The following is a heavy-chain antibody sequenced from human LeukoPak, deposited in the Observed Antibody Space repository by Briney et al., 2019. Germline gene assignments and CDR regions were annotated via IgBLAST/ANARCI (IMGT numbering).Heavy chain of an antibody. D-gene: IGHD3-22*01. Sequence: SETLSLTCTVSGGSISSSSYYWGWIRQPPGKGLEWIGSVYYSGSTYYNPSLKSRVTISVDTSKNQFSLKLSSVTAADTAVYYCARESMIVVVITLVPYYFDYWGQGTLVTVSS. V-gene: IGHV4-39*07. J-gene: IGHJ4*02. CDR1: GGSISSSSYY. CDR3: ARESMIVVVITLVPYYFDY. CDR2: VYYSGST.